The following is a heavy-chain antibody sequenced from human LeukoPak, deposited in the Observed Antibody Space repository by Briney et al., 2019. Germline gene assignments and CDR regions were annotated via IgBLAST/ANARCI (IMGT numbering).Heavy chain of an antibody. CDR3: ARDSTPPMQSTPDIVVVPAAPSDY. D-gene: IGHD2-2*01. Sequence: GGSLRLSCAASGFTFSSYSMNWVRQAPGKGLEWVSSISSSSSYIYYADSVKGRFTISRDNAKNSLYLQMNSLRAEDTAVYYCARDSTPPMQSTPDIVVVPAAPSDYWGQGTLVTVSS. V-gene: IGHV3-21*01. J-gene: IGHJ4*02. CDR2: ISSSSSYI. CDR1: GFTFSSYS.